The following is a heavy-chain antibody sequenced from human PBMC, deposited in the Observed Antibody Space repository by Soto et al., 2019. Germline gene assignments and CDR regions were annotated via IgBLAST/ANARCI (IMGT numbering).Heavy chain of an antibody. Sequence: QVQLVQSGAEVKKPGSSVKVSCKASGGTFSRYSITWVRQAPGHGLEWIGRIIPIFGIASYAQKFQGRVTITEDESTSTAYMELSSVRSDDTAVYSCAREDRDRETGLVPAAIDGIDVWGPGTTFTVSS. CDR2: IIPIFGIA. CDR3: AREDRDRETGLVPAAIDGIDV. CDR1: GGTFSRYS. D-gene: IGHD2-2*01. J-gene: IGHJ6*02. V-gene: IGHV1-69*08.